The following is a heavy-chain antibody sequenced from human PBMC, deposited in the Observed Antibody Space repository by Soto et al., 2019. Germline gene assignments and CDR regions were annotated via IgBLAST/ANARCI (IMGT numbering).Heavy chain of an antibody. V-gene: IGHV4-59*08. Sequence: SETLSLTCPVSGGSISSYYWSWIRQPPGKGLEWIGYIYYSGSTNYNPSLKSRVTISVDTSKNQFSLKLSSVTAADTAVYYCARHDPGNYYMDVWGKGTTVTVSS. J-gene: IGHJ6*03. CDR3: ARHDPGNYYMDV. CDR2: IYYSGST. CDR1: GGSISSYY.